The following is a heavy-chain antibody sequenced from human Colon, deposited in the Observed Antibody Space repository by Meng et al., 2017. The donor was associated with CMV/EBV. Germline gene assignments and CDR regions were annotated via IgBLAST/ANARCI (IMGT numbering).Heavy chain of an antibody. Sequence: SLKISCAASGFIFDDYAMHWVRQVPGKGLEWVSGFKWNSGSTGYADSVKGRIAISRDNAKISLYVQMNSLRAEDTAVYYCAKYEDIVVVPAAIRAYYYYYGMDVWGQGTTVTVSS. CDR3: AKYEDIVVVPAAIRAYYYYYGMDV. V-gene: IGHV3-9*01. J-gene: IGHJ6*02. D-gene: IGHD2-2*02. CDR2: FKWNSGST. CDR1: GFIFDDYA.